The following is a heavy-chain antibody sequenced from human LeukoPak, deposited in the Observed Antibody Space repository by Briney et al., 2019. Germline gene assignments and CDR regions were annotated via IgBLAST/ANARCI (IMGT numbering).Heavy chain of an antibody. CDR2: INSDGSSI. Sequence: PGGSLRLSCAASGFTSSIYWMHWVRQAPGKGLVWVSRINSDGSSITYADSVKGRFTISRDNAKNTVYLQMNSLRAEDAAVYYCARDNSYGIDYWGQGTLVTVSS. J-gene: IGHJ4*02. V-gene: IGHV3-74*01. CDR3: ARDNSYGIDY. CDR1: GFTSSIYW. D-gene: IGHD5-18*01.